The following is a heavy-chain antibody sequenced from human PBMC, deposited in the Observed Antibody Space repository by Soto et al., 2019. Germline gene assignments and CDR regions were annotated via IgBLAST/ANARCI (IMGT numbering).Heavy chain of an antibody. J-gene: IGHJ6*02. CDR1: GVTFSSYG. D-gene: IGHD6-6*01. CDR2: ISYDGSNK. Sequence: GGSLRLSCAASGVTFSSYGMHWVRQAPGKGLEWVAVISYDGSNKYYADSVKGRFTISRDNSKNTLYLQMNSLRAEDTAVYYCAKDFVAARSIYYYYGMDVWGQGTTVTVSS. V-gene: IGHV3-30*18. CDR3: AKDFVAARSIYYYYGMDV.